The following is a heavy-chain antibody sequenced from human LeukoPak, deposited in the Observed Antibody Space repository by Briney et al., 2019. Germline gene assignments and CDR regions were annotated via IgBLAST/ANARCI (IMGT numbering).Heavy chain of an antibody. D-gene: IGHD2-15*01. Sequence: PGGSLRLSCAASGFTFSSYWMHWVRQAPGKGLVWVSRINCDGSSTSYADSVKGRFTISRDNAKNTLYLQMNSLRAEDTAVYYCARDAHPYCSGGSCYSSVGWFDPWGQGTLVTVSS. V-gene: IGHV3-74*01. CDR2: INCDGSST. J-gene: IGHJ5*02. CDR3: ARDAHPYCSGGSCYSSVGWFDP. CDR1: GFTFSSYW.